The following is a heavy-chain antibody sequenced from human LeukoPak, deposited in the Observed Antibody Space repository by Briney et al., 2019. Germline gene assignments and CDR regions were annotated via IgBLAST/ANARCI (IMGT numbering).Heavy chain of an antibody. Sequence: ASVKVSCKASGYTFTGYYMHWVRQAPGQGLEWMGWINPNSGGTNYAQKFQGRVTMTRDTPISTAYMELSRLRSDDTAVYYCAEGFYGDYPFDYWGQGTLVTVSS. J-gene: IGHJ4*02. CDR3: AEGFYGDYPFDY. V-gene: IGHV1-2*02. CDR1: GYTFTGYY. CDR2: INPNSGGT. D-gene: IGHD4-17*01.